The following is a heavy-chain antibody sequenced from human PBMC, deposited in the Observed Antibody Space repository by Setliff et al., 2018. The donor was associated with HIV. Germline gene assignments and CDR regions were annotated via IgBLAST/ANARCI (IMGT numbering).Heavy chain of an antibody. J-gene: IGHJ3*02. D-gene: IGHD2-2*01. CDR3: ARAGGGATNQAFDI. V-gene: IGHV1-46*01. CDR1: GYTFTSYF. Sequence: ASVKVSCKAFGYTFTSYFLHWVRQAPGQGLEWLGIIDPNGGATNNAQKLQGRLTVTTDTSTGTLYMELSNLRSDDSAVYYCARAGGGATNQAFDIWGQGTMVTVSS. CDR2: IDPNGGAT.